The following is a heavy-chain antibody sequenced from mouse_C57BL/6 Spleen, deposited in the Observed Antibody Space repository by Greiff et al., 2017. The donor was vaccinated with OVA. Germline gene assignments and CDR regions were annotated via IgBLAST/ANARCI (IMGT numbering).Heavy chain of an antibody. CDR1: GFSLTSYG. V-gene: IGHV2-5*01. D-gene: IGHD1-1*01. CDR2: IWRGGST. CDR3: AKWYYGSSWGYFDV. J-gene: IGHJ1*03. Sequence: VQLKESGPGLVQPSQSLSITCTVSGFSLTSYGVHWVRQSPGKGLEWLGVIWRGGSTDYNAAFMSRLSITKDNSKSQVFFKMNSLQADDTAIYYCAKWYYGSSWGYFDVWGTGTTVTVSS.